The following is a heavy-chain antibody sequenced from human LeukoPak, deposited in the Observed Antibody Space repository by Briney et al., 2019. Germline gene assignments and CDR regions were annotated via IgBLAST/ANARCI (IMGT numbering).Heavy chain of an antibody. Sequence: PGGSLRLSCAVSGFTFNYYDMHWVRQAPGKRLEWVSAIRTTGNTHYPDSVKGRFAMSREDAKNSVHLQINTLRARDTAVYYCARGVSYYYDNSGHPGWYFDLWGRGTLVTVSS. CDR2: IRTTGNT. D-gene: IGHD3-22*01. CDR3: ARGVSYYYDNSGHPGWYFDL. CDR1: GFTFNYYD. J-gene: IGHJ2*01. V-gene: IGHV3-13*01.